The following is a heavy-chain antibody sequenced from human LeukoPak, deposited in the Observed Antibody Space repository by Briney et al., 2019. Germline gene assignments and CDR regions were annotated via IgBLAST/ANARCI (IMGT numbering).Heavy chain of an antibody. V-gene: IGHV3-7*05. Sequence: PGGSLRLSCGASGFTFRSYWMSWVRQAPGEGLEWVANINEDGSETNYVDSVKGRFTISRDNTKNSLFLQMNSLRAEDTAVYYCAREGGYGGVFDYWGQGTLVTVSS. CDR3: AREGGYGGVFDY. CDR1: GFTFRSYW. D-gene: IGHD5-12*01. CDR2: INEDGSET. J-gene: IGHJ4*02.